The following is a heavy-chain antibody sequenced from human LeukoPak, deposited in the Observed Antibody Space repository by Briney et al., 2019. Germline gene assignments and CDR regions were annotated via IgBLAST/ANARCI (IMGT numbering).Heavy chain of an antibody. CDR3: ARDSRTTYYYGMDV. D-gene: IGHD1-1*01. Sequence: GGSLRLSFAASGFTFSSYGMHWVRQAPGKGLEWVAVIWYDGSNKYYADSVKGRFTISRDNSKNTLYLQMNSLRAEDTAVYYCARDSRTTYYYGMDVWGQGTTVTVSS. CDR2: IWYDGSNK. CDR1: GFTFSSYG. V-gene: IGHV3-33*01. J-gene: IGHJ6*02.